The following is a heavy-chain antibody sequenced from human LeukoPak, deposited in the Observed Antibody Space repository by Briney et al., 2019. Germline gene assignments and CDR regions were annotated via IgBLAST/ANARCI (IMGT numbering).Heavy chain of an antibody. CDR2: TYYRSKWYN. J-gene: IGHJ2*01. V-gene: IGHV6-1*01. CDR3: ARGGNSGHRYFDL. CDR1: GDSVSSNSAA. Sequence: SQPLSLTFALSGDSVSSNSAAWNWIRQSPSRGLEWPGRTYYRSKWYNDNAESVKSRIIINPDTSKNQFSLQLNSVTPEDTAVYYCARGGNSGHRYFDLWGRGTLVTVSS. D-gene: IGHD4-23*01.